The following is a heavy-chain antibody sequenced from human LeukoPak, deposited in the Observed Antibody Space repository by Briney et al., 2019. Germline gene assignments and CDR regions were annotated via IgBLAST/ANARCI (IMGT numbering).Heavy chain of an antibody. V-gene: IGHV3-30*04. J-gene: IGHJ6*04. Sequence: PGGSLRLSCAASGFTFSSYAMHWVRQAPGKGLEWVAVISYDGSNKYYADSVKGRFTTSRDNSKNTLYLQMNSLRAEDTAVYYCARDYLPLGYSSGWIYYYYGMDVWGKGTTVTVSS. D-gene: IGHD6-19*01. CDR3: ARDYLPLGYSSGWIYYYYGMDV. CDR1: GFTFSSYA. CDR2: ISYDGSNK.